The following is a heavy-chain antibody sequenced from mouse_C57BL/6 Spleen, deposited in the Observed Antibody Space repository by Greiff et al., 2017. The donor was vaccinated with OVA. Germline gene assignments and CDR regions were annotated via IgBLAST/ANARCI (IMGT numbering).Heavy chain of an antibody. J-gene: IGHJ3*01. D-gene: IGHD4-1*01. CDR3: ASSLTGTEVFAY. CDR2: INPNYGTT. CDR1: GYSFTDHN. Sequence: EVKLQESGPELVKPGASVKISCKASGYSFTDHNMNWVKQSNGKSLEWIGVINPNYGTTSYNQKFKGKATLTVDQSSSTAYMQLNSLTSEDSAVYYCASSLTGTEVFAYWGQGTLVTVSA. V-gene: IGHV1-39*01.